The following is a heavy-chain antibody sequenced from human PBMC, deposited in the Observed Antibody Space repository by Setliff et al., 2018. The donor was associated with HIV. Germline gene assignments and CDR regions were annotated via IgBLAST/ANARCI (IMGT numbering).Heavy chain of an antibody. V-gene: IGHV7-4-1*02. CDR3: ARDKVWTLRFCDGTSCYTEAFDI. J-gene: IGHJ3*02. D-gene: IGHD3-3*01. CDR1: GYTFTNYA. CDR2: IDTNTGNP. Sequence: ASVKVSCKASGYTFTNYAIHWVRQAPGQGLEWMGWIDTNTGNPTYAQGFAGRFVYSLDTSVSSTYLQISSLESEDTAIYYCARDKVWTLRFCDGTSCYTEAFDIWGQRTMVTVSS.